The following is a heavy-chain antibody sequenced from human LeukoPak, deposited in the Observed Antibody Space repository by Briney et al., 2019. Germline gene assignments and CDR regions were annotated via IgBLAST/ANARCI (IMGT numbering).Heavy chain of an antibody. Sequence: ASVTVSCKASGYTFTGQYVHWVRQAPGPGLEWMGWINPNSDGTNYAQKFQGRVTMTRDTSIGTAYMELSGLRSVDAAVYYCATGSGTYSPDYWAQGTLVTVSS. D-gene: IGHD3-10*01. CDR1: GYTFTGQY. V-gene: IGHV1-2*02. CDR3: ATGSGTYSPDY. J-gene: IGHJ4*02. CDR2: INPNSDGT.